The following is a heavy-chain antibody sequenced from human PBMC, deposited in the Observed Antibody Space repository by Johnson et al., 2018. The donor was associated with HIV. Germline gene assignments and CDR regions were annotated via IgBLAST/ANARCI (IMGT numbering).Heavy chain of an antibody. CDR3: VRDHLTGNYAFDI. D-gene: IGHD7-27*01. J-gene: IGHJ3*02. CDR2: ISTSGNII. Sequence: QEKLVESGGGLVKPGGSLRLSCAASGFTFRDYYMSWIRQAPGKGLEWISYISTSGNIINYVDSVKGRFTMSRDNAKKSLYLQMNSLRAEDTAVYYCVRDHLTGNYAFDIWGQGTMVTVSS. CDR1: GFTFRDYY. V-gene: IGHV3-11*04.